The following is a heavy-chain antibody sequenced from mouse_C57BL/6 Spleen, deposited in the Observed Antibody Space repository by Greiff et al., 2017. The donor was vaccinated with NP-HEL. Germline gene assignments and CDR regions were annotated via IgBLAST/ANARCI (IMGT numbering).Heavy chain of an antibody. CDR2: INPSNGGT. CDR1: GYTFTSYW. J-gene: IGHJ4*01. V-gene: IGHV1-53*01. D-gene: IGHD4-1*01. Sequence: QVQLQQSGTELVKPGASVKLSCKASGYTFTSYWMHWVKQRPGQGLEWIGNINPSNGGTNYNEKFKSKATLTVDKSSSTAYMQLSSLTSEDSAVYYCAQGTGTNYAMDYWGQGTSVTVSS. CDR3: AQGTGTNYAMDY.